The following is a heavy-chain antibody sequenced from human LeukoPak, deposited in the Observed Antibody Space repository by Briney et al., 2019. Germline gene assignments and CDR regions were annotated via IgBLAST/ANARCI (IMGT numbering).Heavy chain of an antibody. CDR1: GLRFSAFY. CDR3: ARDRVAGTFDL. CDR2: ISGSGRKT. D-gene: IGHD6-19*01. Sequence: GSLRLSCAASGLRFSAFYMSWIRQAPGKGPEWVAYISGSGRKTNHADSVQGRFTISRDNVKNSLFLDMKSLRVEDTALYYCARDRVAGTFDLWGQGTQVTVSS. J-gene: IGHJ4*02. V-gene: IGHV3-11*01.